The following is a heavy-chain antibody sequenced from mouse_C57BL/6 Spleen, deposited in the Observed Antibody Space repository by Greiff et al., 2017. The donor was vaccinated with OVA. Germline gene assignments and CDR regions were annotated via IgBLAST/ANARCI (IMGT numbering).Heavy chain of an antibody. V-gene: IGHV2-2*01. CDR2: IWSGGST. D-gene: IGHD2-4*01. J-gene: IGHJ1*03. CDR3: ARNKYDYDGYFDV. CDR1: GFSLTSYG. Sequence: QVQLKESGPGLVQPSQSLSITCTVSGFSLTSYGVHWVRQSPGKGLEWLGVIWSGGSTDYNAAFISRLSISKDNSKSQVFFKMNSLQADDTAIYYWARNKYDYDGYFDVWGTGTTVTVSS.